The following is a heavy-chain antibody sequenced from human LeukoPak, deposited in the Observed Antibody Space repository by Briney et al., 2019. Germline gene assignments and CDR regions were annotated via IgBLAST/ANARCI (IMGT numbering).Heavy chain of an antibody. CDR1: GASFITGDYY. CDR2: IYNSGST. V-gene: IGHV4-31*03. CDR3: ASGAPPDS. J-gene: IGHJ4*02. Sequence: KSSQTLSLTCIVSGASFITGDYYWNWIRQHPGKGLEWIGYIYNSGSTYYNPSLKSRVTISVDTSKNHFSLRLASVTAADSAVYYCASGAPPDSWGQGTLVSVSS.